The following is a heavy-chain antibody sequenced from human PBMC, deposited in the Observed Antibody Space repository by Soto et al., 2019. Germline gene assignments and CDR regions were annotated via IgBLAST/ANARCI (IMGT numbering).Heavy chain of an antibody. D-gene: IGHD3-10*01. V-gene: IGHV4-30-2*01. J-gene: IGHJ5*02. CDR1: GGSISSGGYS. CDR2: IYHSGST. CDR3: ARDFRGATVNWFDP. Sequence: SETLSLTCAVSGGSISSGGYSWSWIRQPPGKGLEWIGYIYHSGSTYYNPSLKSRVTISVDRSKNQFSLKLSSVTAADTAVYYCARDFRGATVNWFDPWGQGTLVTVSS.